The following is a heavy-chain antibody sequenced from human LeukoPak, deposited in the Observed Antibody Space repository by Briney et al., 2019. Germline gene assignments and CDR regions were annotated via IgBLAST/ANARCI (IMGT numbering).Heavy chain of an antibody. J-gene: IGHJ6*03. CDR3: ARQGEQHPHYYYYYMDV. CDR2: IYYSGST. Sequence: SQTLSLTCTVSGGSISSSSYYWGWIRQPPGKALEWIGSIYYSGSTYYNPSLKSRVTISVDTSKNQFSLKLSSVTAADTAVYYCARQGEQHPHYYYYYMDVWGKGTTVTVSS. CDR1: GGSISSSSYY. D-gene: IGHD3-16*01. V-gene: IGHV4-39*01.